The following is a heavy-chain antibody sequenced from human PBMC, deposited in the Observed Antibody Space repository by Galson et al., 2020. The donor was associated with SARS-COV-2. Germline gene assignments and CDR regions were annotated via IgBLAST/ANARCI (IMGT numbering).Heavy chain of an antibody. D-gene: IGHD7-27*01. V-gene: IGHV3-74*01. J-gene: IGHJ4*02. CDR2: IYSEGSTT. CDR1: GFTFSSYY. CDR3: ARGDMGNDYFDY. Sequence: AESLTLTCAASGFTFSSYYMHWVRQAPGKGLEWVSRIYSEGSTTSYPASVKRRITIAGATAKHTLYLQMNSLTAEATAVYYCARGDMGNDYFDYWGQGTLVTVSS.